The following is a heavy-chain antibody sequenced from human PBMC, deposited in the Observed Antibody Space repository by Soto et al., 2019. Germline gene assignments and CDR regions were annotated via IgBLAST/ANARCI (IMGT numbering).Heavy chain of an antibody. CDR1: GGSISSYY. V-gene: IGHV4-59*01. CDR2: IYYSGST. D-gene: IGHD2-21*02. J-gene: IGHJ5*02. CDR3: ARYIVGVTARGWFDP. Sequence: QVQLQESGPGLVKPSETLSLTCTVSGGSISSYYWSWIRQPPGKGLEWIGYIYYSGSTNYNPSLMRRVPIAVDTSKNQFALKLSSVTAADTAVYYCARYIVGVTARGWFDPWGQGTLVTVSS.